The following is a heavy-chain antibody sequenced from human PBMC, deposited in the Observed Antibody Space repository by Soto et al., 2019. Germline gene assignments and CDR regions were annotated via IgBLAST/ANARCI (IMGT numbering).Heavy chain of an antibody. Sequence: EVQLVESGGGLVQPGGSLRVSCAASGFTLRSHRIHWVRQAPGMGLEWVSRIDTDGGGTSYADSVKGRFTISTDNAKNTVYLQMNGLRAEDTAVYYCATVFDLWGQGTLVTVSS. J-gene: IGHJ5*02. CDR1: GFTLRSHR. V-gene: IGHV3-74*01. CDR3: ATVFDL. CDR2: IDTDGGGT.